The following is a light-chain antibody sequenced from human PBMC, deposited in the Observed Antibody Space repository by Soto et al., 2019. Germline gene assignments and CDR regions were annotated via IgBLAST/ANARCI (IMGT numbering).Light chain of an antibody. Sequence: EVQLTQSPATLSLSPAATATLSCRSSQSVDKFLAWYQQRPGQPPRLLIFDSSNRATGVLVRFSGSGSGTVFTLTIGSLEPEDSAVYYCQQRKHWPPITFGQGTRLEIK. V-gene: IGKV3-11*01. CDR1: QSVDKF. CDR3: QQRKHWPPIT. J-gene: IGKJ5*01. CDR2: DSS.